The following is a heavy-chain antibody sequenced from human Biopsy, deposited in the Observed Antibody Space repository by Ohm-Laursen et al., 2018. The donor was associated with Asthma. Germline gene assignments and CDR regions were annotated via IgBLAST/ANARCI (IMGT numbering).Heavy chain of an antibody. CDR3: ARAVDYSHYYGIDV. CDR1: GYTFNSAG. J-gene: IGHJ6*02. Sequence: VKVSCKTSGYTFNSAGITWVRQAPGQGLEWMGWISVYNGNTKVAQKLQDRVTMITDTSTSTAYMELRSLRSDDTAVYFCARAVDYSHYYGIDVWGQGTTVTVS. CDR2: ISVYNGNT. V-gene: IGHV1-18*01. D-gene: IGHD3-10*01.